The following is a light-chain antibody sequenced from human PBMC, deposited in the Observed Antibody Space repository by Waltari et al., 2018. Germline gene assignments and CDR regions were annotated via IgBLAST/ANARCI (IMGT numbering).Light chain of an antibody. CDR2: DAS. Sequence: EIFFTQSPATLSMSAGERAALSGRASQIVGTSLARYQHRTGQAPRLLIYDASKRAAGIPARFSGSGSGTDFTLAIDTLEPEDVAVYYCQQRNTWPRTFGQGTKVEI. J-gene: IGKJ1*01. CDR3: QQRNTWPRT. V-gene: IGKV3-11*01. CDR1: QIVGTS.